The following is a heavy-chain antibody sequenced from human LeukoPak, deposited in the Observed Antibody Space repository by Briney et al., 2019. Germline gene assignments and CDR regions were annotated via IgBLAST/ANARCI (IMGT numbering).Heavy chain of an antibody. CDR1: GFTFDTYN. Sequence: KPGGSLRLSCAASGFTFDTYNFNWVRQAPGKGLEWVASIRSYSSYIHYADSVKGRFTISRDNAKNSLYLQMNSLRAEDTAVYYCARGWRSGGSEDAFDIWGQGTMVTVSS. CDR3: ARGWRSGGSEDAFDI. D-gene: IGHD2-15*01. V-gene: IGHV3-21*01. CDR2: IRSYSSYI. J-gene: IGHJ3*02.